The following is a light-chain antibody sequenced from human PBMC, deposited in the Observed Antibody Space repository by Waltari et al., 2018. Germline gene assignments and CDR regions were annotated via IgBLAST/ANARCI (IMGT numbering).Light chain of an antibody. CDR1: SSDVGGYNY. J-gene: IGLJ1*01. CDR2: EVS. V-gene: IGLV2-14*01. Sequence: QSALTQPASVSGSPGQSLTISCTGTSSDVGGYNYVSWYQQHPGKAPKRMIYEVSNRPSGVSNRFSGSKSGNTASLTISGLQAEDEADYYCSSYTSSSRYVFGTGTKVTVL. CDR3: SSYTSSSRYV.